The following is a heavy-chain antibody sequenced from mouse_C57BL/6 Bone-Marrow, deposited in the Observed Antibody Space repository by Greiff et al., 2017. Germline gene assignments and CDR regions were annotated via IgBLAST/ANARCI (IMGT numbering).Heavy chain of an antibody. D-gene: IGHD2-12*01. CDR1: GYAFSSSW. V-gene: IGHV1-82*01. J-gene: IGHJ3*01. CDR2: IYPGDGDT. CDR3: ASLLYPKNCFAY. Sequence: QVQLQQSGPELVKPGASVKISCKASGYAFSSSWMNWVKQRPGKGLEWIGRIYPGDGDTNYNGKFKGKATLTADKSSSTAYMQLSSLTSEDSAVYFCASLLYPKNCFAYWGQGTLVTVSA.